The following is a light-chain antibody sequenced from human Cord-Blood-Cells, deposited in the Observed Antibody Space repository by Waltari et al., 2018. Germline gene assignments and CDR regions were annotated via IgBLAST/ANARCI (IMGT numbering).Light chain of an antibody. V-gene: IGLV2-23*03. CDR3: CSYAGSSTFGV. Sequence: QSALTQPASVSGSPGQSITITCTGTSSDVGSSNLVSWYQQHPGKAPTLMLYEGSKRPSGVSNRFSGSKSGNTASLTISRLQAEDEADYYCCSYAGSSTFGVFGGGTKLTVL. CDR1: SSDVGSSNL. CDR2: EGS. J-gene: IGLJ3*02.